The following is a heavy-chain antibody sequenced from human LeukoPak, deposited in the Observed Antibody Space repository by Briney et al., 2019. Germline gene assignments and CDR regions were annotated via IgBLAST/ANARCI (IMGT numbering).Heavy chain of an antibody. D-gene: IGHD3-10*02. CDR1: GGSITTTNW. CDR2: IRHSGTT. Sequence: ASGTLSLTCAVSGGSITTTNWWTWVRQPPGKGLEWIGEIRHSGTTHYNPSLKTRVTISVDNSKNQFSLKLTSMTAADTAVYFCARVFGGANWGQGTLVTVSS. V-gene: IGHV4-4*02. J-gene: IGHJ4*02. CDR3: ARVFGGAN.